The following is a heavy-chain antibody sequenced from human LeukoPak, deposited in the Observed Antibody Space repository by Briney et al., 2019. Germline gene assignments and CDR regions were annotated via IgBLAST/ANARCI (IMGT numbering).Heavy chain of an antibody. Sequence: PGGSLRLSCAASGFTFSSYSMNWVRQAPGKGLEWVSSISSSSGYIYYADSVKGRFTISRDNAKNSLYLQMNSLRAEDTAVYYCARGHYDILTGPDYWGQGTLVTVSS. D-gene: IGHD3-9*01. J-gene: IGHJ4*02. CDR1: GFTFSSYS. V-gene: IGHV3-21*01. CDR3: ARGHYDILTGPDY. CDR2: ISSSSGYI.